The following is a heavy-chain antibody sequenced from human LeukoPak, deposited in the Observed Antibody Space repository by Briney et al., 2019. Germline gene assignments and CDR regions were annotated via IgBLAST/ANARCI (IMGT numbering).Heavy chain of an antibody. V-gene: IGHV3-23*01. CDR2: ISGGGGST. CDR3: AKYDYYGSTGYPGSC. CDR1: GFTFSSYG. Sequence: TGGSLRLSCAASGFTFSSYGMHWVRQAPGKGLEWVSSISGGGGSTYYADSVKGRFTISRDNSKNTLYLQMNNLRVEDTAVFYCAKYDYYGSTGYPGSCWGPGTLVTVSS. D-gene: IGHD3-22*01. J-gene: IGHJ4*02.